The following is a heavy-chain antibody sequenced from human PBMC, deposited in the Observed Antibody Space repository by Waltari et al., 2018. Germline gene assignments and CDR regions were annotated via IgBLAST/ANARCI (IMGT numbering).Heavy chain of an antibody. CDR1: GYSISRGYS. J-gene: IGHJ4*02. CDR3: GRFNAAFDY. CDR2: IYHSGST. Sequence: QAQLQESGPGLVKPSETLSLTCAVPGYSISRGYSWGWIRPPPGKGLEWIGSIYHSGSTYYNPSLKSRVTISVDTSKNQFSLKLSSVTAADTAVYYCGRFNAAFDYWGQGTLVTVSS. V-gene: IGHV4-38-2*01. D-gene: IGHD6-25*01.